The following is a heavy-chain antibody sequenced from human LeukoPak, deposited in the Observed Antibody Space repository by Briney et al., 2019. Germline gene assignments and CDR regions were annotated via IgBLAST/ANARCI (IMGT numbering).Heavy chain of an antibody. J-gene: IGHJ4*02. CDR3: ARLFEY. V-gene: IGHV4-4*07. CDR2: IYTSGTT. CDR1: TVSMSSYY. Sequence: SETLSLTCTVSTVSMSSYYWTWIRQPAGKGLEWIGRIYTSGTTNYNPSLKSRVTMSVDTSKKQFSLKLSSVTAADTAVYYCARLFEYWGQGNLVTVSS.